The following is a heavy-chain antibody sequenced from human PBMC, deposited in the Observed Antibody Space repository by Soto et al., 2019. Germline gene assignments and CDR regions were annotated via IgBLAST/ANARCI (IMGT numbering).Heavy chain of an antibody. CDR3: ARSTYGYSSGWYNDY. Sequence: EVQLVESGGGLVQPGGSLRLSCAASGFIFSDQYMDWVRQAPGKGLEWVGRTRNKANSYTTEYAASVKGRFTISRDESKNSLYLQMNSLKTEDTAVYYCARSTYGYSSGWYNDYWGQGTLVTVSS. D-gene: IGHD6-19*01. V-gene: IGHV3-72*01. CDR1: GFIFSDQY. J-gene: IGHJ4*02. CDR2: TRNKANSYTT.